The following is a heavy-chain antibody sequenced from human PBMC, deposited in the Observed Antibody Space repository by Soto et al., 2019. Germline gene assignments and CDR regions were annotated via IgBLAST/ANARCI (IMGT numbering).Heavy chain of an antibody. CDR3: ARENFGVVIHDAFDL. CDR2: IFDIETA. D-gene: IGHD3-3*01. Sequence: QVQLQESGPGLVKTSQTLSLTCTVSGGSVSSGGYYWNWIRQHPGKVLEWLGYIFDIETAYYNPSIKSRLTISMDTSKDQCALTVTSVTPADTAVYYCARENFGVVIHDAFDLWGQGTMVTVSS. J-gene: IGHJ3*01. CDR1: GGSVSSGGYY. V-gene: IGHV4-31*03.